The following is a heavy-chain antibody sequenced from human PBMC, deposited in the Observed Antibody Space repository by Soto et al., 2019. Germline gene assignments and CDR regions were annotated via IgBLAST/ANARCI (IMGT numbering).Heavy chain of an antibody. Sequence: GGSLRLSCAASGFNVGAFAVNWVRQAPGKGLEWVSGISVSDAFIYYADSVRGRFSISRDASENILYLQMNSLRGDDTALYYCTRETVAGITGLDYWGPGTLVTVSS. J-gene: IGHJ4*02. D-gene: IGHD1-20*01. CDR1: GFNVGAFA. CDR3: TRETVAGITGLDY. CDR2: ISVSDAFI. V-gene: IGHV3-23*01.